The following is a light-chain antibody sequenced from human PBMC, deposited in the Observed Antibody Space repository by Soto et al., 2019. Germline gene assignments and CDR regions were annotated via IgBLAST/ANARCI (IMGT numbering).Light chain of an antibody. J-gene: IGKJ4*01. V-gene: IGKV3-11*01. Sequence: EIVLTQSPATLSLSPGERATLSCRASQSVSSYLAWYQQKPGQSPRLLIYDASNRATGITDRFSGSGSGTDFTLTISSLEPEDFAVYHCQQRSNWPLTFGGGTRVEIK. CDR3: QQRSNWPLT. CDR1: QSVSSY. CDR2: DAS.